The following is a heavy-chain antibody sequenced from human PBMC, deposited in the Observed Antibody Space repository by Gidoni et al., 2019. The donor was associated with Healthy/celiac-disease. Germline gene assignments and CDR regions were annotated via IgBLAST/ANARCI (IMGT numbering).Heavy chain of an antibody. V-gene: IGHV3-23*01. CDR2: ISGSGGST. J-gene: IGHJ4*02. Sequence: EVQLLESGGGLLQPGGSLRLSCAASGFPFSSYAMSWVRQAPGKGLEWVSAISGSGGSTYYADSVKGRFTISRDNSKNTLYLQMNSLRAEDTAVYYWAKDEGRNYYDSTIDYWGQGTLVTVSS. CDR1: GFPFSSYA. CDR3: AKDEGRNYYDSTIDY. D-gene: IGHD3-22*01.